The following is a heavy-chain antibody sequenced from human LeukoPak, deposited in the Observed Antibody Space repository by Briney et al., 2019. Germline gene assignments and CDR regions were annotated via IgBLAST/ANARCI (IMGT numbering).Heavy chain of an antibody. CDR3: AGEGVATPGTVDY. J-gene: IGHJ4*02. V-gene: IGHV4-59*01. Sequence: TASETLSLTCTVSGGSISIYYWSWIRQPPGKGLEWIGYIYYSGSTNYNPSLKSRVTISVDTSKNQFSLTLTSVTAADTAVYYCAGEGVATPGTVDYWGQGTLVTASS. CDR1: GGSISIYY. D-gene: IGHD6-13*01. CDR2: IYYSGST.